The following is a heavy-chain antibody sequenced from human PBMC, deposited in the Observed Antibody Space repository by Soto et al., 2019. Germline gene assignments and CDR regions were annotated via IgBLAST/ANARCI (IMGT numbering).Heavy chain of an antibody. D-gene: IGHD2-8*01. CDR1: GLSFNNAW. J-gene: IGHJ3*01. Sequence: EVQLVESGGDLVKPGGSLRVSCAVSGLSFNNAWLSWVRQAPGKGLEWVGRIKSKTDGETTEYAAPVKGRFTISRDDSKDTMSLQMNSLGVEDTAVYYCTSDPQWGFWGRGTMVTVS. CDR2: IKSKTDGETT. V-gene: IGHV3-15*07. CDR3: TSDPQWGF.